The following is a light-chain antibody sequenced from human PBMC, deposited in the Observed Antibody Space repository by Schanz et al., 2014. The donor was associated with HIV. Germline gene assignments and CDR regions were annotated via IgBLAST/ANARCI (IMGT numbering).Light chain of an antibody. CDR1: SSNIGSNT. J-gene: IGLJ2*01. Sequence: QSVLAQPPSVSGAPGQRVTISCSGSSSNIGSNTVNWYQQLPGTAPKLLIFGNTNRPSGVPDRFSGSKSGTSASLAISGLQSEDEADYYCASWDVSLNGPVFGGGTKLTVL. CDR3: ASWDVSLNGPV. V-gene: IGLV1-44*01. CDR2: GNT.